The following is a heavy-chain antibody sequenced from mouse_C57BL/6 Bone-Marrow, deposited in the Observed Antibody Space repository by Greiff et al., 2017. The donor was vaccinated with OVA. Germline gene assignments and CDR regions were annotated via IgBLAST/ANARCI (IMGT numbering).Heavy chain of an antibody. V-gene: IGHV1-55*01. J-gene: IGHJ2*01. CDR2: IYPGSGST. D-gene: IGHD1-1*01. CDR3: AIPHYYGSSLDY. Sequence: QVQLQQSGAELVKPGASVKMSCKASGYTFTSYWITWVKQRPGQGLEWIGDIYPGSGSTNYNEKFKSKATLTVDTSSSTAYMQLSSLTSEDSAVYYCAIPHYYGSSLDYWGQGTTLTVSS. CDR1: GYTFTSYW.